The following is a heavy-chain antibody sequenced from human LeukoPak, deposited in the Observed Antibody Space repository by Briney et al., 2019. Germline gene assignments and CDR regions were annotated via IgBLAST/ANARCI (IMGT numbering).Heavy chain of an antibody. Sequence: SETLSLTCTVPGGSISSHYWTWTRQPPGKGLEWIGYIHHSGSTNYNPSLKSRVTISLDTSKSQFSLKMTSVTAADTAVYYCARDLSASPYYYYYMDVWGKGTTVTVSS. J-gene: IGHJ6*03. V-gene: IGHV4-59*11. D-gene: IGHD2-2*01. CDR2: IHHSGST. CDR1: GGSISSHY. CDR3: ARDLSASPYYYYYMDV.